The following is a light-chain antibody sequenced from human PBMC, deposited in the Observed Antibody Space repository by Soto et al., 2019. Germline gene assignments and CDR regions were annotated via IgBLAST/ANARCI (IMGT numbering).Light chain of an antibody. CDR1: QSLLHSNGYNF. CDR2: MGS. Sequence: DIVMPQSPLSLPVTPGEPASISCRSSQSLLHSNGYNFLDWYLQKPGQSPKLLIHMGSNRASGVPDRFSGSGSGTDFTLKISRVEAEYVGVYYCKQDLQAPRSFGQGTQVEVQ. J-gene: IGKJ1*01. CDR3: KQDLQAPRS. V-gene: IGKV2-28*01.